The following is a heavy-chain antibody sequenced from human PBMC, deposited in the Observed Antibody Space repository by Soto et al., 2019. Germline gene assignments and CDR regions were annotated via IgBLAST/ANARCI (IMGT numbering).Heavy chain of an antibody. J-gene: IGHJ6*02. CDR3: ARSGSYCSSTSCSPPLYYYYGMDV. Sequence: VSVKVSCKASGYTFTSYYMHWVRQAPGQGLEWMGWINPNSGGTNYAQKFQGWVTMTRDTSISTAYMELSRLRSDDTAVYYCARSGSYCSSTSCSPPLYYYYGMDVWG. V-gene: IGHV1-2*04. D-gene: IGHD2-2*01. CDR2: INPNSGGT. CDR1: GYTFTSYY.